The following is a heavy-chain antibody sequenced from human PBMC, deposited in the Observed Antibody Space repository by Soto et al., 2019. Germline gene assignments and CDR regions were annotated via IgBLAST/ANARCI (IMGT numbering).Heavy chain of an antibody. J-gene: IGHJ4*02. CDR3: ARESEDLTSNFDY. CDR1: VFTFTSHR. Sequence: LXLSCAASVFTFTSHRMNWVRQAPGKGLEWASSISSTTNYIYYGDSMKGRFTISRDNAKNSLYLEMNSLRAEDTAVYYCARESEDLTSNFDYWGQGTLVTVYS. V-gene: IGHV3-21*06. CDR2: ISSTTNYI.